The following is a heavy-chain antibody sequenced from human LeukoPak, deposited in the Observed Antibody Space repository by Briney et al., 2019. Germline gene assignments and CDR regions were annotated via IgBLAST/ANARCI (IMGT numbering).Heavy chain of an antibody. D-gene: IGHD2-2*01. J-gene: IGHJ4*02. V-gene: IGHV1-8*01. Sequence: ASVKVSCKASGYTFTSYDINWVRQATGQGLEWMGWMNPNSGNTGYAQKFQGRVTMTRNTSISTAYMELSSLRSEDTAVYYCARDHRYCSSTSCYLYYFDYWGQGTLVTVSS. CDR1: GYTFTSYD. CDR3: ARDHRYCSSTSCYLYYFDY. CDR2: MNPNSGNT.